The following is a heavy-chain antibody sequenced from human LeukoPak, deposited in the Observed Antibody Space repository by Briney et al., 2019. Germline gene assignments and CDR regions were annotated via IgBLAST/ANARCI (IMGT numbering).Heavy chain of an antibody. J-gene: IGHJ4*02. CDR2: ISSSGRTI. D-gene: IGHD3-9*01. CDR1: GFTFSDYY. Sequence: GGALRLSCASSGFTFSDYYMSWIRHAPGKGLEGVSYISSSGRTIYYADSVKARFTISRDNAKNSLYLQMNSLRAEDTAVYYCARAPVLRYFDWLSREVGSVGFLDYWGQGTMVTVSS. CDR3: ARAPVLRYFDWLSREVGSVGFLDY. V-gene: IGHV3-11*01.